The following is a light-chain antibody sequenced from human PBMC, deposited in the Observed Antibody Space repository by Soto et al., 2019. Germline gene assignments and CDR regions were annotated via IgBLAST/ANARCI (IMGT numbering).Light chain of an antibody. Sequence: LMTKRPSALRAGVGGSVPWTCRARTHIRNGLAWYHPPPGRHPTVLIYGSSTLQSGVPSRFGGSRSGTDFTITITSLQPEDFAAYYCLQDYTYPFTCGQGTK. CDR1: THIRNG. CDR3: LQDYTYPFT. V-gene: IGKV1-6*01. J-gene: IGKJ2*01. CDR2: GSS.